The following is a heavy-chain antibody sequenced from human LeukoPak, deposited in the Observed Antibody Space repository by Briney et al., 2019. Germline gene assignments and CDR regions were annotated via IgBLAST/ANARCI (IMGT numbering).Heavy chain of an antibody. J-gene: IGHJ4*02. CDR1: GYTFTGYY. D-gene: IGHD6-13*01. V-gene: IGHV1-2*02. CDR3: AREPANSSSPPVSPDY. Sequence: ASVKVSCKASGYTFTGYYMHWVRQAPGQGLGWMGWINPNSGGTNYAQKFQGRVTMTRDTSISTAYMELSSLRSDDTAVYYCAREPANSSSPPVSPDYWGQGTLVTVSS. CDR2: INPNSGGT.